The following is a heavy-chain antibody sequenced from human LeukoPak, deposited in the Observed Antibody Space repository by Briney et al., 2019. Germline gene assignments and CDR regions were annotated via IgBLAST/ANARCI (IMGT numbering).Heavy chain of an antibody. CDR3: AKRGVVIRVILVGFHKEAYYFDS. CDR1: GITLSNYG. V-gene: IGHV3-23*01. D-gene: IGHD3-22*01. CDR2: ISDSAGRT. J-gene: IGHJ4*02. Sequence: AGSLRLSCAVSGITLSNYGMSWVRQAPGKGLEWVAGISDSAGRTNYAASVKGRFTISRDNPKNTLYLQMNSLRAEDTAVYFCAKRGVVIRVILVGFHKEAYYFDSWGQGALVAVSS.